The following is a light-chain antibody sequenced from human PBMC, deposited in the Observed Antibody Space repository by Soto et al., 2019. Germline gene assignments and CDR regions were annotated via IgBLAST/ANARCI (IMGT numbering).Light chain of an antibody. J-gene: IGKJ4*01. CDR3: QQYNSSPLT. Sequence: EIVLTQSPATLSVSLGPSATLTCRASQSVSLSLAWFQMRPGQPPRLLIYGASTRASDIPARFSGSGSGTDFTLTISRLEPEDLAVYYCQQYNSSPLTFGGGTKVDIK. CDR2: GAS. CDR1: QSVSLS. V-gene: IGKV3-15*01.